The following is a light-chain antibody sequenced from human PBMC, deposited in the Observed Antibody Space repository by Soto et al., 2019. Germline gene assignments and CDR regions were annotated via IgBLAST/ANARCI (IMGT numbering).Light chain of an antibody. V-gene: IGLV2-23*02. CDR3: CSYAGTSTPYV. CDR2: EVS. J-gene: IGLJ1*01. Sequence: QSVLTQPASVSGSPGQSITISCTGTSSDVGSYNLVSWYQQHPGKAPKLMIYEVSKRPSGVSNRFSGSKSGNTASLTISGLQAEDDSDYYCCSYAGTSTPYVFGPVT. CDR1: SSDVGSYNL.